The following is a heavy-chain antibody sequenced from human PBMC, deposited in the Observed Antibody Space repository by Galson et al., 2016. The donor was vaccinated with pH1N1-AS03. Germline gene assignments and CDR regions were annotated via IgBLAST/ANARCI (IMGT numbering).Heavy chain of an antibody. J-gene: IGHJ6*03. D-gene: IGHD6-13*01. Sequence: ETLSLTCTVSSGSISSSSYYWGWIRQPPGKGLEWIGSIYYSGSAYYNPSLKSRVTISIDTSKNQFSLRLSSVTAADTAVYYCAKHPYNSSPLYYYFYYMDVWGKGTTVTVSS. CDR3: AKHPYNSSPLYYYFYYMDV. CDR1: SGSISSSSYY. CDR2: IYYSGSA. V-gene: IGHV4-39*01.